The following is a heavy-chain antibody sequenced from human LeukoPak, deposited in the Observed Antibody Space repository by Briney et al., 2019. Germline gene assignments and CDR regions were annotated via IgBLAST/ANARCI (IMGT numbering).Heavy chain of an antibody. V-gene: IGHV3-48*01. D-gene: IGHD2-2*01. CDR1: GFTFSSYS. J-gene: IGHJ6*03. CDR2: ISSSSSTI. CDR3: ARDSVRAAIDDIMDV. Sequence: PGGSLTLSCAASGFTFSSYSMNWVRQAPGKGLECVSYISSSSSTIYYADSVTGRFTISSNNTKHSLYLQMTGLRAEDTGVYCCARDSVRAAIDDIMDVWGKGTTVTVSS.